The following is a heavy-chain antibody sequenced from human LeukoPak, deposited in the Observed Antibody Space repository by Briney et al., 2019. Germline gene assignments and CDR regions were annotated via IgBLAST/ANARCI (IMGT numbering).Heavy chain of an antibody. CDR3: AREGPLGIVATITSYFDY. CDR2: IYYSGST. J-gene: IGHJ4*02. V-gene: IGHV4-59*01. D-gene: IGHD5-12*01. Sequence: SETLSLTCTVSGGSISSYYWSWIRQPPGKGLEWIGYIYYSGSTNYNPSLKSRVTISVDTSKNQFSLKLSSVTAADTAVYYCAREGPLGIVATITSYFDYWGQGTLVTVSS. CDR1: GGSISSYY.